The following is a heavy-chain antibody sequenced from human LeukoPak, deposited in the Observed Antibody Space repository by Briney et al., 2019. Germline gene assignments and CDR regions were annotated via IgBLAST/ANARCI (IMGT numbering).Heavy chain of an antibody. D-gene: IGHD1-26*01. Sequence: ASVKVSCKASGGTFSSYATSWVRQAPGQGLEWMGGIIPIFDTADYSQKFHGRVTITADRSTSTAYMELSSLRSEDTAMYYCAKVWKWAGGTYYYYYMDVWGKGTTVTVSS. V-gene: IGHV1-69*06. CDR1: GGTFSSYA. J-gene: IGHJ6*03. CDR2: IIPIFDTA. CDR3: AKVWKWAGGTYYYYYMDV.